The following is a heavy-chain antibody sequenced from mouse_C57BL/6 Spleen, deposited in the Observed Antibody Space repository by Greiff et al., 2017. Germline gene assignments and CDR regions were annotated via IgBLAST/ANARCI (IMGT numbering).Heavy chain of an antibody. Sequence: QVQLQQSGAELVKPGASVKLSCKASGYTFTSYWMQWVKQRPGQGLEWIGAIDPSDSYTNYNQKFKGKATLTVDPSSSTAYMQLSSLTSEDSAVYYCAGVYYGNYGYAMDCGGQGTSVTVSS. J-gene: IGHJ4*01. CDR2: IDPSDSYT. V-gene: IGHV1-50*01. CDR3: AGVYYGNYGYAMDC. D-gene: IGHD2-1*01. CDR1: GYTFTSYW.